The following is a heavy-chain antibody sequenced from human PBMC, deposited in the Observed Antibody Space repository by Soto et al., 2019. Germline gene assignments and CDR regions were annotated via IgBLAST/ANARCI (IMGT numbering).Heavy chain of an antibody. J-gene: IGHJ4*02. V-gene: IGHV5-51*01. CDR2: IYVGDSDT. CDR1: GYSFTNYW. CDR3: ARLVNIFDFDY. Sequence: GESLKISCKGSGYSFTNYWIGWGRQMPGKGLEWMGIIYVGDSDTRYSPSFQGQVTISADKSISTAYLQWSSLKASDTAMYYCARLVNIFDFDYWGQGTLVTVYS. D-gene: IGHD2-21*01.